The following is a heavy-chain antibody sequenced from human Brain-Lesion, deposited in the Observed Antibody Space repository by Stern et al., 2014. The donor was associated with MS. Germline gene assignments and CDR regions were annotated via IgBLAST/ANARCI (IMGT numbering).Heavy chain of an antibody. CDR1: GYTLTELS. J-gene: IGHJ4*02. CDR2: FDPEDGET. V-gene: IGHV1-24*01. D-gene: IGHD1-26*01. CDR3: ATLSPGAGGNYYRHFDY. Sequence: QVQLQQSGAEVKKPGASVKVSCKVSGYTLTELSMHWVRQAPRKGLEWMGGFDPEDGETIYAQKFQGRVTMTEDTSTDTAYMELSRLRSEDPAVYYCATLSPGAGGNYYRHFDYWGQGTLVTVSS.